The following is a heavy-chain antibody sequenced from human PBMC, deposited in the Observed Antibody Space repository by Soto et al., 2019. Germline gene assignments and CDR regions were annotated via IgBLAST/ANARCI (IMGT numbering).Heavy chain of an antibody. CDR1: GYTFTSYG. J-gene: IGHJ6*02. CDR2: ISAYNGNT. Sequence: GASVKVSCKASGYTFTSYGISWVRQAPGQGLEWMGWISAYNGNTNYAQKLQGRVTMTTDTSTSTAYMELRSLRSDDTAVYYCARXGNAQGGDYYYYYGMDVWGQGTTVTVSS. D-gene: IGHD1-1*01. V-gene: IGHV1-18*04. CDR3: ARXGNAQGGDYYYYYGMDV.